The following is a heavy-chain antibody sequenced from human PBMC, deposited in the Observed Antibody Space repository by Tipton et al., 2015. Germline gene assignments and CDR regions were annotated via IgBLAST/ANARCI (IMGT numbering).Heavy chain of an antibody. Sequence: LRLSCDVSGYSISSGYYWGWIRQPPGKGLEWIGSISHSGNTYYNPSLKSRVTMSRDTSKNQFSLKLTSVTAADTAVYYCACQDCDSLTRDYQTVDYWGQGTLVTVSS. D-gene: IGHD3-9*01. CDR3: ACQDCDSLTRDYQTVDY. CDR1: GYSISSGYY. CDR2: ISHSGNT. V-gene: IGHV4-38-2*01. J-gene: IGHJ4*02.